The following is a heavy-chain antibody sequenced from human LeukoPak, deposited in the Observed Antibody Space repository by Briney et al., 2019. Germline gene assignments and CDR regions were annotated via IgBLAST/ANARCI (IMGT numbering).Heavy chain of an antibody. CDR1: GGSISSGSYY. CDR3: AVKDHKSDP. CDR2: IYYSGST. V-gene: IGHV4-39*01. J-gene: IGHJ5*02. Sequence: SETLSLTCTVSGGSISSGSYYWGWIRQPPGKGLEWIGSIYYSGSTYYNPSLKSRVTISVDTSKNQFSLKLSSVTAADTAVYYCAVKDHKSDPWGQGTLVTVSS. D-gene: IGHD2-15*01.